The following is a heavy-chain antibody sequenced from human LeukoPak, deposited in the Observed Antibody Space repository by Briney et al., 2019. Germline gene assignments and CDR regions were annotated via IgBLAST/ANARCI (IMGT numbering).Heavy chain of an antibody. Sequence: PSETLSLTCTVSGGSISSYYWSWIRQPPGKGLEWIGYIYYSGSTNYNPPLKSRVTISVDTSKNQFSLKLSSVTAADTAVYYCARHDRWELRLFDYWGQGTLVTVSS. CDR2: IYYSGST. V-gene: IGHV4-59*08. D-gene: IGHD1-26*01. J-gene: IGHJ4*02. CDR3: ARHDRWELRLFDY. CDR1: GGSISSYY.